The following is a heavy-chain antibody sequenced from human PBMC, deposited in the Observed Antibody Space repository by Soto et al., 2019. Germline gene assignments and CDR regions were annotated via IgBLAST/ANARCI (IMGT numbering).Heavy chain of an antibody. CDR1: GGSFSGFY. CDR3: ASGRTRTARPSLRYYYYGLDV. D-gene: IGHD6-6*01. J-gene: IGHJ6*02. CDR2: INHSGST. Sequence: SSETLSLTCAVYGGSFSGFYWTWIRQPPGKGLEWIGEINHSGSTSYNPSLKSRVTIAVDTSKNQVSLRLISVSAADTAVYYCASGRTRTARPSLRYYYYGLDVWGQGTTVTVSS. V-gene: IGHV4-34*01.